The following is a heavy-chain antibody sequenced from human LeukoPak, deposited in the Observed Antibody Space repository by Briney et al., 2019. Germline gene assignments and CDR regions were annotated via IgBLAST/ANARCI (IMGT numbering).Heavy chain of an antibody. J-gene: IGHJ3*02. CDR1: GFTFSSYA. V-gene: IGHV3-23*01. Sequence: GGSLRLSCAASGFTFSSYAMSWVRQAPGKGLEWVSGISGSGGGTYYADSVKGRFTISRDNSKNMLYLQMISLRADDTAVYYCTKDQAEYGVDAFDMWGHGTMVTVSS. D-gene: IGHD4-17*01. CDR3: TKDQAEYGVDAFDM. CDR2: ISGSGGGT.